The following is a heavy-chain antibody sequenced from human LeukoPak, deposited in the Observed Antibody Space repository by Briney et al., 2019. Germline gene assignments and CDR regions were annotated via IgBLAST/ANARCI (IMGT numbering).Heavy chain of an antibody. CDR3: ARAPYYDFWSSYPTKLRANWFDP. Sequence: SETLSLTCAVYGGSFSGHYWSWIRQPPGKGLEWIGEINHSGSTNYNPSLKSRVTISVDTSKNQFSLKLSSVTAADTAVYYCARAPYYDFWSSYPTKLRANWFDPWGQGTLVTVSS. CDR1: GGSFSGHY. J-gene: IGHJ5*02. CDR2: INHSGST. V-gene: IGHV4-34*01. D-gene: IGHD3-3*01.